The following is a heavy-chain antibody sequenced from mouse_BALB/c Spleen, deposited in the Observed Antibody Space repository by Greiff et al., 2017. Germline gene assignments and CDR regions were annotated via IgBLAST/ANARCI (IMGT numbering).Heavy chain of an antibody. CDR3: AREPANGFAY. J-gene: IGHJ3*01. CDR2: ISYSGST. V-gene: IGHV3-2*02. Sequence: EVKLVESGPGLVKPSQSLSLTCTVTGYSITSDYAWNWIRQFPGNKLEWMGYISYSGSTSYNPSLKSRISITRDTSKNQFFLQLNSVTTEDTATYYCAREPANGFAYWGQGTLVTVSA. CDR1: GYSITSDYA. D-gene: IGHD6-1*01.